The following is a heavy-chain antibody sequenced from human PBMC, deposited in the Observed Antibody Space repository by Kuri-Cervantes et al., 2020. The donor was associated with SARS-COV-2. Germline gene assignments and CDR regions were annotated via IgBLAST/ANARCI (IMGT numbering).Heavy chain of an antibody. Sequence: GSLRLSWVLSGYSISSGYYWGWIRQHPGKGVEWIGSIYHGESTYYNPSLKSRVTIPVHTSKNQFSLKLSSVTAADTAVYYCARDRPDYDFWSGYYYDAFDIWGQGTMVTVSS. J-gene: IGHJ3*02. CDR3: ARDRPDYDFWSGYYYDAFDI. CDR1: GYSISSGYY. CDR2: IYHGEST. D-gene: IGHD3-3*01. V-gene: IGHV4-38-2*02.